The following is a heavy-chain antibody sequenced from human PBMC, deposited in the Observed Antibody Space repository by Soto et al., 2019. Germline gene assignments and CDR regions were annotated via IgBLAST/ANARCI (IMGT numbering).Heavy chain of an antibody. CDR2: IYHTGSA. J-gene: IGHJ4*02. CDR1: GASITSSHW. V-gene: IGHV4-4*02. Sequence: QVQLQESGPGLVKPSGTLSLTCAVSGASITSSHWWSWVRQPPGKGLEWIGEIYHTGSANYKPSLESRVTISVDKSKSQFSLILTSVTAADTAVYFCARRTTGSGWYPMFDLWGQGTLVTVSS. D-gene: IGHD6-19*01. CDR3: ARRTTGSGWYPMFDL.